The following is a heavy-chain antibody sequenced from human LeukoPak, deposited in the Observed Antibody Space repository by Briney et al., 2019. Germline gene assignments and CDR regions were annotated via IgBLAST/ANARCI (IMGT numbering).Heavy chain of an antibody. J-gene: IGHJ3*02. CDR3: ARELRGVIGAVDM. CDR2: ISYDGSNK. D-gene: IGHD3-10*01. Sequence: PGGSLRLSCAASGFTFSSYGMHWVRQAPGKGLEWVAVISYDGSNKYYADSVKGRFTISRDNSKNTLYLQMNSLRAEDTAVYYCARELRGVIGAVDMWGQGTMVTVSS. V-gene: IGHV3-30*03. CDR1: GFTFSSYG.